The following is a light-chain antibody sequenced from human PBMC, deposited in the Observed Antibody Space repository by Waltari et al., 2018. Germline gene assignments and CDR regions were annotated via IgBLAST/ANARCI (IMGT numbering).Light chain of an antibody. Sequence: SYALTQPPLVSVAPGTTARITCGGDNIGSYSVHWYQQKPGQAPVLFIFYDSDRPSGIPERFSGSNSGNTATLTISSVEAGDEAKYYCHVWHPDMDPGVFGPGTEVSV. CDR2: YDS. CDR3: HVWHPDMDPGV. J-gene: IGLJ1*01. V-gene: IGLV3-21*04. CDR1: NIGSYS.